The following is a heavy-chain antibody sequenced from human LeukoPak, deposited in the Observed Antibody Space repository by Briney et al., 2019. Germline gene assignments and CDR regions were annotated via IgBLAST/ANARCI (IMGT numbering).Heavy chain of an antibody. D-gene: IGHD2-2*02. CDR1: GFTFSSYA. CDR3: ANSARDIVVVPAAIGGY. CDR2: ISGSGGGT. V-gene: IGHV3-23*01. J-gene: IGHJ4*02. Sequence: GGSLRLSCAASGFTFSSYAMSWVRQAPGKGLEWVSAISGSGGGTYYADSVKGRFTISRDNSKNTLYLQMNSLRAEDTAVYYCANSARDIVVVPAAIGGYWGQGTLVTVSS.